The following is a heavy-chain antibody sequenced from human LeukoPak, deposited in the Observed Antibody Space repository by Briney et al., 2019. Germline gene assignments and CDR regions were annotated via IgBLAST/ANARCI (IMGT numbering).Heavy chain of an antibody. D-gene: IGHD2-21*02. CDR3: ASQVTPWSYWYFDL. V-gene: IGHV4-30-2*01. CDR1: GGSISSGGYS. CDR2: IYHSGST. Sequence: PSQTLSLTCAVSGGSISSGGYSWSWIRQPPGKGLEWIGYIYHSGSTYYNPSLKSRVTISVDRSKNQFSLKLSSVTAADTAVYYCASQVTPWSYWYFDLWGRGTLVTVSS. J-gene: IGHJ2*01.